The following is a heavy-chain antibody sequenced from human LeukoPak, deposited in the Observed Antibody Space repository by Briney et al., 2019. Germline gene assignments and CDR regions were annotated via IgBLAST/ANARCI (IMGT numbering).Heavy chain of an antibody. D-gene: IGHD3-10*01. V-gene: IGHV1-2*02. J-gene: IGHJ6*03. Sequence: ASVKVSCKASGYTFTSYDINWVRQATGQGLEWMGWINPNSGGTNYAQKFQGRVTMTRDTSISTAYMELSRLRSDDTAVYYCARDGLLWFGEFRYYYYYMDVWGKGTTVTVSS. CDR2: INPNSGGT. CDR3: ARDGLLWFGEFRYYYYYMDV. CDR1: GYTFTSYD.